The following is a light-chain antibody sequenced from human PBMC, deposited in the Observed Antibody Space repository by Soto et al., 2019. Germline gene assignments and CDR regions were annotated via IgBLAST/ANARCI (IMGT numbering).Light chain of an antibody. J-gene: IGKJ5*01. CDR2: GAS. Sequence: TQSAGTLSLSPGERATLYCRASQSVSIRLAWYQHKSGQAPRLLISGASSRATGIPDRFSGSGSGTDFTLTISRLEPEDFALYYCQHYYGTSPITFGQGTRLEIK. CDR1: QSVSIR. V-gene: IGKV3-20*01. CDR3: QHYYGTSPIT.